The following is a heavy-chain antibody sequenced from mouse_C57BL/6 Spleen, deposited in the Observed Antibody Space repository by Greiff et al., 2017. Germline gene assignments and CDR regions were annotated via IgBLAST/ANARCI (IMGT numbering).Heavy chain of an antibody. CDR2: ISYDGSN. V-gene: IGHV3-6*01. CDR1: GYSITSGYY. J-gene: IGHJ4*01. CDR3: AREGTLMDY. Sequence: EVQRVESGPGLVKPSQSLSLTCSVTGYSITSGYYWNWIRQFPGNKLEWMGYISYDGSNNYNPSLKNRISITRDTSKNQFFLKLNSVTTEDTATYYCAREGTLMDYWGQGTSVTVSS.